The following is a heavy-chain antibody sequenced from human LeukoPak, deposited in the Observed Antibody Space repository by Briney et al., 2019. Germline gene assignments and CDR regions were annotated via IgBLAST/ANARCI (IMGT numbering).Heavy chain of an antibody. CDR3: ARDQLGSFGWFDP. CDR1: GFTFSSYA. V-gene: IGHV3-23*01. CDR2: ISGSGGST. J-gene: IGHJ5*02. D-gene: IGHD3-16*01. Sequence: QPGGSLRLSCAASGFTFSSYAMSWVRQAPGKGLEWVSAISGSGGSTYYADSVKGRFTISRDNAKNSLYLQMNSLRAEDTAVYYCARDQLGSFGWFDPWGQGTLVTVSS.